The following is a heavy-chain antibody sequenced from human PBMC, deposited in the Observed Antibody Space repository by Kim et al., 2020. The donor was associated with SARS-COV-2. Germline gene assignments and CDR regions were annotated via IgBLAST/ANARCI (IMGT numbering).Heavy chain of an antibody. CDR1: GFTFSSYA. D-gene: IGHD3-10*01. J-gene: IGHJ6*02. CDR3: ARDQGYMGVRGVIITFYYYGMDV. CDR2: ISYDGSNK. V-gene: IGHV3-30*04. Sequence: GGSLRLSCAASGFTFSSYAMHWVRQAPGKGLEWVAVISYDGSNKYYADSVKGRFTISRDNSKNTLYLQMNSLRAEDTAVYYCARDQGYMGVRGVIITFYYYGMDVWGQGTTVTVSS.